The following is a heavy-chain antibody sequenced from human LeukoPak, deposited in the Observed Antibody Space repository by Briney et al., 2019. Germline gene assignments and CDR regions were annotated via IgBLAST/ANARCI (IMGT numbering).Heavy chain of an antibody. CDR1: GFTFSGYA. J-gene: IGHJ4*02. V-gene: IGHV3-23*01. CDR2: IGGSAVNT. CDR3: AKGRRDGYNFDFDY. Sequence: GGSLRLSCAASGFTFSGYAMNWVRQAPGKGLEWVSGIGGSAVNTYYADSVKGRFTISRDNSKSTLYLQMDSLRAEDTAVYYCAKGRRDGYNFDFDYWGQGTLVTVSS. D-gene: IGHD5-24*01.